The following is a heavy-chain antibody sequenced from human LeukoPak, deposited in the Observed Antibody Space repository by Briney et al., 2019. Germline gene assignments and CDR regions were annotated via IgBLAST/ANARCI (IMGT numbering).Heavy chain of an antibody. CDR1: GGSISSGNYY. CDR3: ARHHQGISMIVVVIDY. J-gene: IGHJ4*02. Sequence: SETLSLTCTVSGGSISSGNYYWGWIRQPPGKGLEWIGSIYYSGDTYYNPSLKSRVTISADTSKNQFSLKLNSVTAADTAVYYCARHHQGISMIVVVIDYWGQGALVTVSS. V-gene: IGHV4-39*01. CDR2: IYYSGDT. D-gene: IGHD3-22*01.